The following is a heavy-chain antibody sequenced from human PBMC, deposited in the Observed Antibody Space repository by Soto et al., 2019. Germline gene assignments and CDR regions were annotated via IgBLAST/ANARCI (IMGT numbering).Heavy chain of an antibody. D-gene: IGHD3-22*01. J-gene: IGHJ4*02. V-gene: IGHV3-64D*06. Sequence: AGGSLRLSCSASGFTFSIYAMHWVRQAPGKGLEYVSSISTNGGNTHYADSVKGRFTISRDNSKNTHYLQMSNLRAEDTAVYYCVKGEYYYDSAAYYPFDHWGQGTLVTVSS. CDR1: GFTFSIYA. CDR2: ISTNGGNT. CDR3: VKGEYYYDSAAYYPFDH.